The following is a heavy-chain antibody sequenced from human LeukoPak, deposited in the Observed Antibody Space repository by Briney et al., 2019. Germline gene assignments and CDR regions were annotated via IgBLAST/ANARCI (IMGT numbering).Heavy chain of an antibody. J-gene: IGHJ6*02. CDR1: GGSISSSNW. V-gene: IGHV4-4*02. CDR3: ARDLRRLRFLEWLSNGMDV. CDR2: IYHSGST. Sequence: PSETLSLTCAVSGGSISSSNWWSWVRQPPGKGLEWIGEIYHSGSTNYNPSLKSRVTISVDKSKNQFSLKLSSVTAADTAVYYCARDLRRLRFLEWLSNGMDVWGQGTTVTVSS. D-gene: IGHD3-3*01.